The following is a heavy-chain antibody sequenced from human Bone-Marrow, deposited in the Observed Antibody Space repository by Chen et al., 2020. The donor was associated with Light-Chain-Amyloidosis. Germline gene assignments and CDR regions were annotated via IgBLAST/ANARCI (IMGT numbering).Heavy chain of an antibody. V-gene: IGHV3-74*01. CDR1: GFSFSSYW. D-gene: IGHD6-19*01. CDR3: GRDVAGADDY. CDR2: INEDGRTT. Sequence: GFSFSSYWMHWVRQAPGKGLMWVSRINEDGRTTTYAESVKGRFTISRDNAKNKLYLQMNSLKDEGTAVYYCGRDVAGADDYWGQGNLVTVSS. J-gene: IGHJ4*02.